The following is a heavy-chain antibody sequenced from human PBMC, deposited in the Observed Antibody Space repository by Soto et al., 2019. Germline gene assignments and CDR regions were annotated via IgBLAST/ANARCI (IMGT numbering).Heavy chain of an antibody. CDR3: ARGLTGTPSTPTAFDY. CDR2: ISYDGSNK. CDR1: GFTFSSYA. D-gene: IGHD1-20*01. V-gene: IGHV3-30-3*01. Sequence: GGSLRLSCAASGFTFSSYAMHWVRQAPGKGLEWVAVISYDGSNKYYADSVKGRFTISRDNSKNTLYLQMNSLRAEDTAVYYCARGLTGTPSTPTAFDYWGQGTMVTVYS. J-gene: IGHJ4*02.